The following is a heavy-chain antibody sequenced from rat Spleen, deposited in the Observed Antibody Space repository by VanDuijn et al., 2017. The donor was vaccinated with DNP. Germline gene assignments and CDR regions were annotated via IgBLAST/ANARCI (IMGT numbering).Heavy chain of an antibody. CDR1: GFTFSDYN. CDR3: ARWPGYNPPYVMDA. Sequence: EVQLVESGGGLVQPGRSLKLSCAASGFTFSDYNMAWVRQLPTKRLEWVATILYDGNNFYYGDSVKGRFTISRDNAKSTLYLQMDSLRSEDTATYYCARWPGYNPPYVMDAWGQGTSVTVSS. V-gene: IGHV5S10*01. CDR2: ILYDGNNF. D-gene: IGHD1-4*01. J-gene: IGHJ4*01.